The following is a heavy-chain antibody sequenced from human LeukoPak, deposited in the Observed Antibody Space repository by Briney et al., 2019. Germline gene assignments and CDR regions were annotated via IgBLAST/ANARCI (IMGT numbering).Heavy chain of an antibody. CDR3: AKGGSYAPLDY. D-gene: IGHD1-26*01. J-gene: IGHJ4*02. CDR1: GLTFTDSA. Sequence: GGSLRLSCAASGLTFTDSAMTWVRQAPGKGLEWVSAISTSGGDTIYTDSVKDRFTIPRDNSKNTLYLQMNSLRAEDTAIYYCAKGGSYAPLDYWGQGTLVTVSS. V-gene: IGHV3-23*01. CDR2: ISTSGGDT.